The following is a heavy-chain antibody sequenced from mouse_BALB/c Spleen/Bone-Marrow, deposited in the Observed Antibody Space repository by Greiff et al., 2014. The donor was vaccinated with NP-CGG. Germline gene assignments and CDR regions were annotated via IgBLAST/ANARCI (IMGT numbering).Heavy chain of an antibody. D-gene: IGHD1-1*01. Sequence: EVQLQQSGAELVKPGVSVKLSCTASGFNIKDTYMHWVKQRPEQGLEWIGRIDPANGNTKYDPKFQGKATITADTSSNTAYLQLSSLTSEDTAVYYCARYYYGYYFDYWGQGTTLTVSS. J-gene: IGHJ2*01. CDR1: GFNIKDTY. V-gene: IGHV14-3*02. CDR2: IDPANGNT. CDR3: ARYYYGYYFDY.